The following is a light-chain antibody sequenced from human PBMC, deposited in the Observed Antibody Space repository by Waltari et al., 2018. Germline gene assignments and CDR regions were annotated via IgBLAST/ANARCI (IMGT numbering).Light chain of an antibody. CDR1: QSVSIN. J-gene: IGKJ5*01. CDR2: DAS. Sequence: EVVMTQSPAPLSVFPGERATLSCRASQSVSINLAWYQQKPGQAPRLLIYDASTRATGIPARFSGSGSGTEFTLTISSLQSEDFANYYCQQYNDWHLITFGQGTRLEIK. V-gene: IGKV3-15*01. CDR3: QQYNDWHLIT.